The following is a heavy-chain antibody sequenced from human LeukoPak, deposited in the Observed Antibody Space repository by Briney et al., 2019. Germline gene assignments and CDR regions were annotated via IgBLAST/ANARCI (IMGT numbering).Heavy chain of an antibody. V-gene: IGHV1-69*13. CDR2: VIPIFGTA. J-gene: IGHJ4*02. CDR3: ARDRYYYDSSGYYHSYFDY. D-gene: IGHD3-22*01. Sequence: SVKVSCKASGGTFSSYAISWVRQAPGQGLEWMGGVIPIFGTANYAQKFQGRVTITADESTSTAYMELSSLRSEDTAVYYCARDRYYYDSSGYYHSYFDYWGQGTLVTVSS. CDR1: GGTFSSYA.